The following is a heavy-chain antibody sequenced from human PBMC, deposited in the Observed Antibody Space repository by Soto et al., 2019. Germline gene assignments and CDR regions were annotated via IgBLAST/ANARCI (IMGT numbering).Heavy chain of an antibody. V-gene: IGHV4-30-2*01. J-gene: IGHJ4*02. Sequence: PSETLSLTCGVSGGSLSGATYSWNWIRQTPGKGLEWIGYIFPSGTTYYNPFLRSRVTISIDVSKNQFSLSLRSLTAADTAVYYCARSREFDYWSQGTLVTVSS. CDR2: IFPSGTT. CDR1: GGSLSGATYS. CDR3: ARSREFDY.